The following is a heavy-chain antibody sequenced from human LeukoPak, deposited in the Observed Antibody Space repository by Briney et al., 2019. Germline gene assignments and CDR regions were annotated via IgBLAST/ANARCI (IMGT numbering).Heavy chain of an antibody. Sequence: KSSETLSLTCAVYGGSFSDYWWTWIRQSPGKGLEWIGEINHSGSTNYNPSLKSRVTISVDTSKNQFSLKLSSVTAADTAVYYCARIPSDFWSGYCFDYWGQGTLVTVSS. CDR3: ARIPSDFWSGYCFDY. J-gene: IGHJ4*02. V-gene: IGHV4-34*01. CDR1: GGSFSDYW. CDR2: INHSGST. D-gene: IGHD3-3*01.